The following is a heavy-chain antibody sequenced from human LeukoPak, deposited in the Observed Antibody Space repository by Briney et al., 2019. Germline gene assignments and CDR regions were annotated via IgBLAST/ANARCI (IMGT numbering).Heavy chain of an antibody. CDR2: VYTSGST. J-gene: IGHJ4*02. CDR1: GGSISSGSYY. Sequence: PSETLSLTCTVSGGSISSGSYYWRWIRQPAGKGLEWIGRVYTSGSTNYNPSLKSRVTISVDTSKNQFSLKLSSVTAADTAVYYCARGNYDYVWGSSVWGQGTLVTVSS. CDR3: ARGNYDYVWGSSV. D-gene: IGHD3-16*01. V-gene: IGHV4-61*02.